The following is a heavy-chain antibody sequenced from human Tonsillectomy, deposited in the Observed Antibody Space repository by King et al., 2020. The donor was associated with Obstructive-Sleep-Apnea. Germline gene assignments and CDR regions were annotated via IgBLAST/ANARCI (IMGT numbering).Heavy chain of an antibody. J-gene: IGHJ4*02. CDR1: GGSISSGGYY. V-gene: IGHV4-31*03. CDR3: ARETLAYDSRTFDY. CDR2: IYYSGST. D-gene: IGHD3-22*01. Sequence: LQLQESGPGLVKPSQTLSLTCTVSGGSISSGGYYWRWIRQHPGKGLEWIGYIYYSGSTYYNPSLKSRVTISVDTSKNQFSLKLSSVTAADTAVYYCARETLAYDSRTFDYWGQGTLVTVSS.